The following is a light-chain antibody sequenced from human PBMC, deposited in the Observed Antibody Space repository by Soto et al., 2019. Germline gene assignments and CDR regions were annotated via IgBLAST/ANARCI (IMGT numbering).Light chain of an antibody. J-gene: IGLJ2*01. Sequence: QPVLTQSPSASASLGASVKLTCTLSSGHSNYAIAWHQQQSEKGPRYLMKLNSDGSHSKGDGIPDRFSGSSSGAERYLTIASLQSEDEADDFCQTWGSGIVVFGGRTKLTVL. CDR2: LNSDGSH. CDR1: SGHSNYA. V-gene: IGLV4-69*01. CDR3: QTWGSGIVV.